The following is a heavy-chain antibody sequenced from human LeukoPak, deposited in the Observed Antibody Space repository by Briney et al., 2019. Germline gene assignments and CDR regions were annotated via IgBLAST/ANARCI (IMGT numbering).Heavy chain of an antibody. CDR1: GFTFSSYA. J-gene: IGHJ6*03. D-gene: IGHD3-22*01. V-gene: IGHV3-23*01. Sequence: GGSLRLSCAASGFTFSSYAMSWVRQAPGKGLEWVSAISGSGGSTYYADSVKGRFTISRDNSKNTLYLQVNSLRAEDTAVYYCANYDSSGYRYYYYYMDVWGKGTTVTVSS. CDR3: ANYDSSGYRYYYYYMDV. CDR2: ISGSGGST.